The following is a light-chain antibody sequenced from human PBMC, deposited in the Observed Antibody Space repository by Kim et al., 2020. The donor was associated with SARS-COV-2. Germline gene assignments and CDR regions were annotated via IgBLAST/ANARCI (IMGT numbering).Light chain of an antibody. V-gene: IGKV1-5*03. J-gene: IGKJ2*01. CDR3: QHYNSYPYT. CDR1: QNIGTY. Sequence: IQMTQSPSTLAASVGDRVTISCRASQNIGTYLAWYQHKPGKAPTLLVYQASSLEGGVPSRFSGSGSETEFILTIHSLQPGDFATYYCQHYNSYPYTFGQGTKLEI. CDR2: QAS.